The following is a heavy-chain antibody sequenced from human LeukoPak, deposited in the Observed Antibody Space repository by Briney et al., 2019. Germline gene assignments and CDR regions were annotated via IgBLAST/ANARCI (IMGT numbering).Heavy chain of an antibody. Sequence: GGSLRLSCAASGFTFSSYSMNWVRQAPGKGLEWVSSISGSSNYTYYADSVKGRFTISRDNAKNSLYLQMHSLRAEDTAIYYCARGTVVAEYFDYWGQGTLVTVSS. CDR3: ARGTVVAEYFDY. D-gene: IGHD2-15*01. J-gene: IGHJ4*02. CDR1: GFTFSSYS. V-gene: IGHV3-21*01. CDR2: ISGSSNYT.